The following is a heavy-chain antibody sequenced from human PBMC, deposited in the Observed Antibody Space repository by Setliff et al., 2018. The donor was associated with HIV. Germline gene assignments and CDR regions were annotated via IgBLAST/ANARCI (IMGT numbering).Heavy chain of an antibody. J-gene: IGHJ4*02. CDR3: ARVPAGTAYDK. D-gene: IGHD1-7*01. V-gene: IGHV1-69*13. CDR2: IIPIFGIT. Sequence: SVKVSCKASGGTFSSYPISWVRQAPGQGLEWMGGIIPIFGITNYAEKFQGKVTITLDESTTTSFMELSSLRSEDTAVYFCARVPAGTAYDKWGQGTLVTVSS. CDR1: GGTFSSYP.